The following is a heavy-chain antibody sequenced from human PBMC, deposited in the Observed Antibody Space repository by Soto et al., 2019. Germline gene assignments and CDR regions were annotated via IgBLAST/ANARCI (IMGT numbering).Heavy chain of an antibody. CDR3: ARSYSSGVCSPAPFDY. V-gene: IGHV4-61*01. D-gene: IGHD6-25*01. J-gene: IGHJ4*02. Sequence: KSSETLSLPCTASGGSVSSGSYYWSWIRQPPWNGLEWIGYIYYSGSTNYNRSLKSRVTISVDTSKNQFSLKLSSVTGADTAVYYCARSYSSGVCSPAPFDYWGQGXLVTVS. CDR2: IYYSGST. CDR1: GGSVSSGSYY.